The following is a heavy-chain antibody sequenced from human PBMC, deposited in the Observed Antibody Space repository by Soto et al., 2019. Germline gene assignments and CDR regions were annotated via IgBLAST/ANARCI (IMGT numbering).Heavy chain of an antibody. CDR3: ARSGNGSGSYYNPYYYYYMDV. CDR2: INHSGST. D-gene: IGHD3-10*01. Sequence: SETLSLTCAVYGGSFSGYYWSWIRQPPGKGLEWIGEINHSGSTNYNPSLKSRVTISVDTSKNQFSLKLSSVTAADTAVYYCARSGNGSGSYYNPYYYYYMDVWGKGTTVTVSS. CDR1: GGSFSGYY. V-gene: IGHV4-34*01. J-gene: IGHJ6*03.